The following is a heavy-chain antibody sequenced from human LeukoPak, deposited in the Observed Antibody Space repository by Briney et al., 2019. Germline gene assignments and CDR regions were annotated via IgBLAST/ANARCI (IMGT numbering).Heavy chain of an antibody. V-gene: IGHV4-39*01. D-gene: IGHD3-22*01. J-gene: IGHJ4*02. CDR1: GGSISSSSYY. Sequence: SETLSLTCTVSGGSISSSSYYWGWIRQPPGKGLEWIGSIYYSGSTYYNPSLKSRVTISVDTSKNQFSLMLSSVTAADTAVYYCARLPYPYDSSGSPPLDYWGQGTLVTVSS. CDR3: ARLPYPYDSSGSPPLDY. CDR2: IYYSGST.